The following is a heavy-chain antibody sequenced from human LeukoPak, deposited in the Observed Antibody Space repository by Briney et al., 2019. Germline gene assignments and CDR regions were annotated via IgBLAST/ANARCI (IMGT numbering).Heavy chain of an antibody. V-gene: IGHV1-69*05. CDR1: GGTFSSYA. CDR3: AGSSWYEAYFEYYFDY. D-gene: IGHD6-13*01. J-gene: IGHJ4*02. Sequence: SVKVSCKASGGTFSSYAISWVRQAPGQGLEWMGGIIPIFGTADYAQKFQGRVTITTDESTSPAYMQLSSLRSEDTAVYYCAGSSWYEAYFEYYFDYWGQGTLVTVSS. CDR2: IIPIFGTA.